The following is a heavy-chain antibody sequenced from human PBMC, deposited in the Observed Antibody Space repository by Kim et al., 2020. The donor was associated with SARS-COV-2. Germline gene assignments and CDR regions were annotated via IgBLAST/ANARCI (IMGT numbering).Heavy chain of an antibody. J-gene: IGHJ4*02. D-gene: IGHD3-10*01. CDR2: IIPIFGTA. CDR3: ARGDYYGSGSSLFDY. Sequence: SVKVSCKASGGTFSSYAISWVRQAPGQGLEWMGGIIPIFGTANYAQKFQGRVTITADESTSTAYMELSSLRSEDTAVYYCARGDYYGSGSSLFDYWGQGTLVTVSS. V-gene: IGHV1-69*13. CDR1: GGTFSSYA.